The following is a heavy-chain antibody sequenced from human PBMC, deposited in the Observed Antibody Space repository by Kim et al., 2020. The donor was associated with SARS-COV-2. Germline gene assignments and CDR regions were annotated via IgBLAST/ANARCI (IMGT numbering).Heavy chain of an antibody. Sequence: SETLSLTCAVYGGSFSGYYWSWIRQPPGKGLEWIGEINHSGSTNYNPSLKSRVTISVDTSKNQFSLKLSSVTAADTAVYYCARVSSPFYYDILTGRARYFDYWGQGTLVTVSS. CDR1: GGSFSGYY. J-gene: IGHJ4*02. CDR3: ARVSSPFYYDILTGRARYFDY. D-gene: IGHD3-9*01. V-gene: IGHV4-34*01. CDR2: INHSGST.